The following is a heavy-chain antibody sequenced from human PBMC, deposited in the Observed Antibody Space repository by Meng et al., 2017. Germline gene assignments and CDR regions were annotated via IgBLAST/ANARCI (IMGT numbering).Heavy chain of an antibody. CDR1: GFSLSTSGVG. CDR3: AHSGYYDSSGYYYFDY. CDR2: IYWNDDK. V-gene: IGHV2-5*01. J-gene: IGHJ4*02. D-gene: IGHD3-22*01. Sequence: SGPTLVKPTQTLTLTCTFSGFSLSTSGVGVGWIRQPPGKALEWLALIYWNDDKRYSPSLKSGLTITKDTSKNQVVLTMTNMDPVDTATYYCAHSGYYDSSGYYYFDYWGQGTLVTVSS.